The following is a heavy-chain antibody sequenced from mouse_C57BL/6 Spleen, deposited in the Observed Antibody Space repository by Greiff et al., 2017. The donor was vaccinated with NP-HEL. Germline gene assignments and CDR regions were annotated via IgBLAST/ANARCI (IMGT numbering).Heavy chain of an antibody. Sequence: VQLQQPGAELVKPGASVKLSCKASGYTFTSYWMHWVKQRPGRGLEWIGRIDPNSGGTKYNEKFKSKATLTVDKPSSTAYMQLSSLTSEDSAVYDCARQITTVVPYFDYWGQGTTLTVSS. D-gene: IGHD1-1*01. CDR1: GYTFTSYW. CDR3: ARQITTVVPYFDY. J-gene: IGHJ2*01. V-gene: IGHV1-72*01. CDR2: IDPNSGGT.